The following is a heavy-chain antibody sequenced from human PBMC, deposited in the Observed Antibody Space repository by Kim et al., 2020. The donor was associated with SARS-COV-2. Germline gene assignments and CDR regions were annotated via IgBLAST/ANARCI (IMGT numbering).Heavy chain of an antibody. CDR3: ARLAAAEGDY. V-gene: IGHV1-69*13. J-gene: IGHJ4*02. CDR1: GYTFSSYA. D-gene: IGHD6-13*01. CDR2: INPIFGTA. Sequence: SVKVSCKASGYTFSSYAISWVRQAPGQGLEWMGGINPIFGTANYAQKFQGRVTITADESTSTAYMELSSLRSEDTAVYYCARLAAAEGDYWGQGTLVTVSS.